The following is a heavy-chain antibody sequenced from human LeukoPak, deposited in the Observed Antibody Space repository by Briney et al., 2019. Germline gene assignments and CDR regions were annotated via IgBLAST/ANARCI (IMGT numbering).Heavy chain of an antibody. Sequence: ASVKVSCKASGYTFTSDGISWVRQAPGQGLEWMGWISAYNGNTNYAQKLQGRVTMTTDTSTSTAYMELRSLRSDDTAVYYCARLEHYAKTFDYWGQGTLVTVSS. CDR3: ARLEHYAKTFDY. D-gene: IGHD4-17*01. V-gene: IGHV1-18*01. CDR2: ISAYNGNT. CDR1: GYTFTSDG. J-gene: IGHJ4*02.